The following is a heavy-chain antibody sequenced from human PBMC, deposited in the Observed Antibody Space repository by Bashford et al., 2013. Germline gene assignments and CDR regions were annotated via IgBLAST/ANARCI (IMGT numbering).Heavy chain of an antibody. D-gene: IGHD6-6*01. CDR3: ARDLGYSSSSGWFDP. V-gene: IGHV1-69*04. Sequence: NYAQKFQGRVTITADKSTSTAYMELSSLRSEDTAVYYCARDLGYSSSSGWFDPWGQGTLVTVSS. J-gene: IGHJ5*02.